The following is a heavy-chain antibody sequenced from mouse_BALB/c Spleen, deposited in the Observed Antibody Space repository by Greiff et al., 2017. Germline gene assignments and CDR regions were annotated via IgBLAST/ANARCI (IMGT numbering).Heavy chain of an antibody. V-gene: IGHV5-6-5*01. Sequence: EVKLEESGGGLVKPGGSLKLSCAASGFTFSSYAMSWVRQTPEKRLEWVASISSGGSTYYPDSVKGRFTISRDNARNILYLQMSSLRSEDTAMYYCARGGGYYGGFAYWGQGTLVTVSA. J-gene: IGHJ3*01. CDR2: ISSGGST. CDR1: GFTFSSYA. D-gene: IGHD2-3*01. CDR3: ARGGGYYGGFAY.